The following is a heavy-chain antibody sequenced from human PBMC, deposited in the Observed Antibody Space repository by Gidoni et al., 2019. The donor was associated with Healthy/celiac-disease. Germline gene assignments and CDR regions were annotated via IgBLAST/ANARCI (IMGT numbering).Heavy chain of an antibody. CDR3: AKDLSRRATVTTYGFFDS. D-gene: IGHD4-17*01. CDR1: GVNFSSYG. CDR2: VSSDGSHN. Sequence: QVQMVESGGGAVQPGRRRRLSWADSGVNFSSYGRHWVRQAPGRGLGWLAVVSSDGSHNYYVDSVKGRFPIARAKSKNTLYLQMNSLSAVDTPVYYCAKDLSRRATVTTYGFFDSWGQGPLVTVSS. V-gene: IGHV3-30*18. J-gene: IGHJ4*02.